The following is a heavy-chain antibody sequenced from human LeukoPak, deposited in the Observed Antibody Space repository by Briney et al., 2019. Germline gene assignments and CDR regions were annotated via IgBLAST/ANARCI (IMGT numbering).Heavy chain of an antibody. Sequence: GGSLRLSCAASGFTFSSYGMPWVRQAPGKGLEWVAVIWYDGSNKYYADSVKGRFTISRDNSKNTLYLQMNSLRAEDTAVYYCASRRSSWSASMYYFDYWGQGTLVTVSS. CDR3: ASRRSSWSASMYYFDY. CDR1: GFTFSSYG. J-gene: IGHJ4*02. V-gene: IGHV3-33*01. D-gene: IGHD6-13*01. CDR2: IWYDGSNK.